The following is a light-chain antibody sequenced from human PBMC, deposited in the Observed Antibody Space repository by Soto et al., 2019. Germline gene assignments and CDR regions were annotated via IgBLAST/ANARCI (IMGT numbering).Light chain of an antibody. J-gene: IGKJ4*01. CDR1: QSMSGW. CDR2: DAS. CDR3: QQYNSYPLT. V-gene: IGKV1-5*01. Sequence: DIPMTQSPSTLSASVGDRVSITCRASQSMSGWLAWYQQKPGKAPKVLVYDASSLESGVPSRFSGSGSGTEFTLTISRLQPDDFATYHCQQYNSYPLTFGGGTKVEIK.